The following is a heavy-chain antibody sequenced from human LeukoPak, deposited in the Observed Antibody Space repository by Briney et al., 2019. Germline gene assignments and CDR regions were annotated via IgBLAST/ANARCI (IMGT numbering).Heavy chain of an antibody. CDR2: IYYSGST. Sequence: PSETLSLTCTVSGGSISSSSYYWGWIRQPPGKGLEWIGSIYYSGSTYYNPSLKSRVTISVDTSKNQFSLKLSSVTAADTAVYYCARVVPYDFWSGQMTNYFDYWGQGTLVTVSS. D-gene: IGHD3-3*01. CDR3: ARVVPYDFWSGQMTNYFDY. CDR1: GGSISSSSYY. J-gene: IGHJ4*02. V-gene: IGHV4-39*07.